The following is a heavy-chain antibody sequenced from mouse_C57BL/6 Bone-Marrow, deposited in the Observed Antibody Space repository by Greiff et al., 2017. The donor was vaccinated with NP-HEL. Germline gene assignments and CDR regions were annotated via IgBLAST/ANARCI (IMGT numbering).Heavy chain of an antibody. V-gene: IGHV5-6*02. CDR2: ISSGGSYT. J-gene: IGHJ4*01. Sequence: EVMLVESGGDLVKPGGSLKLSCAASGFTFSSYGMSWVRQTPDKRLEWVATISSGGSYTYYLDSVKGRFTISRDNAKNTLYLQMSSLKSEDTAMYYCARRYYAMDYWGQGTSVTVSS. CDR3: ARRYYAMDY. CDR1: GFTFSSYG.